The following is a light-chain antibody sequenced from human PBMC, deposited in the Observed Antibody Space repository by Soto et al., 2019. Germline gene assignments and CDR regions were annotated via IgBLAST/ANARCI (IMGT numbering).Light chain of an antibody. CDR2: DTS. V-gene: IGKV3-15*01. CDR3: QPYNNWPLT. Sequence: EVVLWQSPATLSVSPGEGAPLACRARPGIGDTLAGHQHNPGKTPRRLIYDTSTRATGVPTRFSGSRSGAEFTLTINSLQSEDFAVDYCQPYNNWPLTFGGGTKVDI. J-gene: IGKJ4*01. CDR1: PGIGDT.